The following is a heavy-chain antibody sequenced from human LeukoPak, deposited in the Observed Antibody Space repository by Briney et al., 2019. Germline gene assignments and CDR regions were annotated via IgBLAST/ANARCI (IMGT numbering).Heavy chain of an antibody. V-gene: IGHV3-7*01. Sequence: GGSLRLSCAASGFTFSSYWMSWVRQAPGKGLEWVADINEDGSEKYYVYSVKGRFTISGDNAKKSLYLQMNILGGEDTAVYYCARDRAGDKASFDYWGQGTLVTVSS. CDR3: ARDRAGDKASFDY. D-gene: IGHD6-19*01. CDR1: GFTFSSYW. J-gene: IGHJ4*02. CDR2: INEDGSEK.